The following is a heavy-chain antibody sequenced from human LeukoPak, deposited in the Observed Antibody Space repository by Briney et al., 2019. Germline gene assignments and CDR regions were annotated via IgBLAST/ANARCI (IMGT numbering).Heavy chain of an antibody. Sequence: GGSLRLSCAASGFTFSSYSMNWVRQAPGKGLEWVSYITGSSSTIYYADSVKGRFTISRDNAKNSLYLQMNSLRDEDTAVYYCARPRGSYYRDAFDIWGQGTMVTVSS. CDR1: GFTFSSYS. D-gene: IGHD1-26*01. CDR2: ITGSSSTI. V-gene: IGHV3-48*02. J-gene: IGHJ3*02. CDR3: ARPRGSYYRDAFDI.